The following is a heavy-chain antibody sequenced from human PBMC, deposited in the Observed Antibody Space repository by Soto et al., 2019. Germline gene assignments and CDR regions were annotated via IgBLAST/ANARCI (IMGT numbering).Heavy chain of an antibody. Sequence: ASVKVSCKASGYTFTSYDINWVRQATGQGLEWMGWMNPNSGNTGYAQKFQGRVTMTRNTSISTAYMELSSLRSEDTAVYYCARGPSPYYYYYYYMDVWGKGTTVTVSS. CDR1: GYTFTSYD. CDR2: MNPNSGNT. J-gene: IGHJ6*03. CDR3: ARGPSPYYYYYYYMDV. V-gene: IGHV1-8*01.